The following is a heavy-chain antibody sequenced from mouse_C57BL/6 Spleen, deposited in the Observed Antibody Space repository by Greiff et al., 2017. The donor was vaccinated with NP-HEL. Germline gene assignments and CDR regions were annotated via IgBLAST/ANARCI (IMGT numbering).Heavy chain of an antibody. CDR1: GYTFTSYW. J-gene: IGHJ1*03. D-gene: IGHD2-3*01. CDR3: ARQGVMVTSNWYFDV. Sequence: QVQLKQPGAELVKPGASVKLSCKASGYTFTSYWMHWVKQRPGQGLEWIGMIHPNSGSTNYNEKFKSKATLTVDKSSSTAYMQLSSLTSEDSAVYYCARQGVMVTSNWYFDVWGTGTTVTVSS. V-gene: IGHV1-64*01. CDR2: IHPNSGST.